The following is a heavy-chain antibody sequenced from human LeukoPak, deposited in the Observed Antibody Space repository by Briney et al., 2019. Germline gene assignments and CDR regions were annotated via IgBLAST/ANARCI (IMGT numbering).Heavy chain of an antibody. Sequence: SQTLCLTCTVSGGSISSGGYYWSWIRQPPEKGLEWIGYIYHSGSTYYNPSLKSRVTISVDRSKNQFSLKLSSVTAADTAVYYCAREGEDSSSFFDYWGQGTLVTVSS. J-gene: IGHJ4*02. CDR1: GGSISSGGYY. CDR3: AREGEDSSSFFDY. CDR2: IYHSGST. D-gene: IGHD6-6*01. V-gene: IGHV4-30-2*01.